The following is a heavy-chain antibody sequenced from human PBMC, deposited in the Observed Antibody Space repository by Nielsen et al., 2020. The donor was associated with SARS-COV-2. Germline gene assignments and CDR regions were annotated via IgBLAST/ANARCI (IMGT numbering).Heavy chain of an antibody. D-gene: IGHD4-17*01. V-gene: IGHV1-46*01. J-gene: IGHJ6*02. CDR2: INPSGGST. Sequence: SVQVSCKASGYTFTSYYMHWVRQAPGQGLEWMGIINPSGGSTSYAQKFQGRVTMTRDTSTSTVYMELSSLRSENTAVYYCARDASLYGDAIYGMDVWGQGTTVTVSS. CDR3: ARDASLYGDAIYGMDV. CDR1: GYTFTSYY.